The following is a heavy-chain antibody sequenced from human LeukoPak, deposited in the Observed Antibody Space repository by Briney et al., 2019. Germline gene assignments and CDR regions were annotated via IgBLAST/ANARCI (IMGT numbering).Heavy chain of an antibody. CDR1: GGSISSSSYY. J-gene: IGHJ6*03. Sequence: SETLSLTCTVSGGSISSSSYYWGWIRQPPGKGLEWIGSIYYSGSTYYNPSLKSRVTISVDTSKNQFSLKLSSVTAADTAVYCCARHKPITMVRGVRSYYYYMDVWGKGTTVTISS. V-gene: IGHV4-39*01. CDR2: IYYSGST. D-gene: IGHD3-10*01. CDR3: ARHKPITMVRGVRSYYYYMDV.